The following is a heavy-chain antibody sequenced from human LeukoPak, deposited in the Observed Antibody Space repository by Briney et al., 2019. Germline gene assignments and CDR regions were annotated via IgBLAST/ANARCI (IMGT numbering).Heavy chain of an antibody. J-gene: IGHJ2*01. V-gene: IGHV3-23*01. CDR1: GFTFTPFG. CDR2: ISDSCGST. Sequence: TGGSLRLSCAASGFTFTPFGMIWVRQAPGKGLEWVSAISDSCGSTYYADSVKGRFTISRDNSKNTLYLQMDSLRAEDTAVYYCAKVLRYDSGGYYWYFDLWGRGTLVTVSS. CDR3: AKVLRYDSGGYYWYFDL. D-gene: IGHD3-22*01.